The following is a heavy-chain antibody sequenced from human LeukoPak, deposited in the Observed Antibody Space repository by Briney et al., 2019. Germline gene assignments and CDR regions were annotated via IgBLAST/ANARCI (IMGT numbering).Heavy chain of an antibody. CDR3: ARAGGDIVVVPAATNFDY. J-gene: IGHJ4*02. D-gene: IGHD2-2*01. Sequence: PSETLSLTCAVYGGSFSGYYWSWIRQPPGKGLEWIGEINHSGSTNYNPSLKSRVTISVDTSKNQFSLKLSSVTAADTAVYYCARAGGDIVVVPAATNFDYWGQGTLVTVSS. CDR2: INHSGST. CDR1: GGSFSGYY. V-gene: IGHV4-34*01.